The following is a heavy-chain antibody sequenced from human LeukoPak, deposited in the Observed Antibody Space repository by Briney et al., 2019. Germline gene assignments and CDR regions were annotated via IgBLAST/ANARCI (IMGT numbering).Heavy chain of an antibody. CDR3: ARQTTETYYFDY. Sequence: SETLSLTCTVSGGSISSSSYYWGWIRQPPGKGLEWIGSIYHSGSTYYNPSLKSRVTISVDTSKNQFSLKLSSVTAADTAVYYCARQTTETYYFDYWGQGTLVTVSS. CDR1: GGSISSSSYY. V-gene: IGHV4-39*07. CDR2: IYHSGST. D-gene: IGHD4-17*01. J-gene: IGHJ4*02.